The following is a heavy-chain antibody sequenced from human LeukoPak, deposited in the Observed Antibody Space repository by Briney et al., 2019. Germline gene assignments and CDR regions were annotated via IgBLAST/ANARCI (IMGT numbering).Heavy chain of an antibody. D-gene: IGHD2-21*01. Sequence: ASETLSLTCTVSGGSISSSSYYWGWIRQPPGEGLEWIGSIYYSGSTYYNPSLKSRVTISVDTSKNQFSLKLSSVTAADTAVYYCARDDGGDGTNHIWGQGTMVTVSS. CDR3: ARDDGGDGTNHI. CDR1: GGSISSSSYY. J-gene: IGHJ3*02. CDR2: IYYSGST. V-gene: IGHV4-39*02.